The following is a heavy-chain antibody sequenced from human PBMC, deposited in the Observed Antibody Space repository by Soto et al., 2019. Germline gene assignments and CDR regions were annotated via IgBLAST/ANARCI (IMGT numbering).Heavy chain of an antibody. J-gene: IGHJ5*02. CDR2: IYYSGST. CDR3: ARDPLDCSGGSCGLSWFDP. V-gene: IGHV4-39*07. D-gene: IGHD2-15*01. CDR1: VCSISSSSYY. Sequence: SDTLSLTCTVSVCSISSSSYYWGWIRQPPGKGQEWIGSIYYSGSTNYNPSLKSRVTISVDTSKNQFSLKLSSVTAADTAVYYCARDPLDCSGGSCGLSWFDPWGQGTLVTVSS.